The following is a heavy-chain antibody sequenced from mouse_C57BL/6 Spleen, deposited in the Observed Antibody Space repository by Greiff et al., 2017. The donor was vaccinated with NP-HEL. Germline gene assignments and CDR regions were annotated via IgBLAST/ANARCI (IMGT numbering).Heavy chain of an antibody. Sequence: DVMLVESEGGLVQPGSSMKLSCTASGFTFSDYYMAWVRQVPEKGLEWVANINYDGSSTYYLDSLKSRFIISRDNAKNILYLQMSSLKSEDTATYYCARDLLGFDYWGQGTTLTVSS. CDR1: GFTFSDYY. J-gene: IGHJ2*01. CDR2: INYDGSST. CDR3: ARDLLGFDY. V-gene: IGHV5-16*01.